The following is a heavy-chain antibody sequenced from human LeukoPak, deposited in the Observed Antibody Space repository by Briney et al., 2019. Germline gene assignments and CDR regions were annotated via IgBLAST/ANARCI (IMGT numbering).Heavy chain of an antibody. CDR3: ARGEDGTGDYRPTYFDS. D-gene: IGHD4-17*01. J-gene: IGHJ4*02. CDR2: INHGGGT. Sequence: SETPSLTCAVYGGSFSDYFRNWIRQTPGKGLEWIGEINHGGGTNYNPSLKSRATISVDTSKKQFSLNLTSVTAADTAVYYCARGEDGTGDYRPTYFDSWGQGTLVTVSS. V-gene: IGHV4-34*01. CDR1: GGSFSDYF.